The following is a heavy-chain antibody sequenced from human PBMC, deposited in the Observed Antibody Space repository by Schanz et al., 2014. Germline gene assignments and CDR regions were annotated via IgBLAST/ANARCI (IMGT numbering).Heavy chain of an antibody. V-gene: IGHV1-18*01. CDR1: GYTFTSYS. J-gene: IGHJ3*02. Sequence: QVRLVQSGAEVKKPGASVKVSCKASGYTFTSYSMNWVRQAPGQGLEWMGWINVYNGDTKFAKTFQDRVTLTTDTSTSTAYMELRSLRSDDPAVYYCARNIIATARAYDIWGQGTMVTVSS. CDR3: ARNIIATARAYDI. D-gene: IGHD6-13*01. CDR2: INVYNGDT.